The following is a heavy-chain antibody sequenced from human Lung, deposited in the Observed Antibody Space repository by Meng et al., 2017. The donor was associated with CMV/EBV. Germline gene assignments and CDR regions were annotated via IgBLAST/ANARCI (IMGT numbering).Heavy chain of an antibody. CDR3: AKGPHYSSYFPTIPFFDY. D-gene: IGHD4-11*01. Sequence: GGSLRLXCAVSGFTFSNYAMSWVRQAPGKGLEWVSGITSSGGTTYYADSVKGRFTISRDSSKNSLYLQMNSLRAEDTAVYYCAKGPHYSSYFPTIPFFDYXDQGXLVTVSS. V-gene: IGHV3-23*01. CDR1: GFTFSNYA. J-gene: IGHJ4*02. CDR2: ITSSGGTT.